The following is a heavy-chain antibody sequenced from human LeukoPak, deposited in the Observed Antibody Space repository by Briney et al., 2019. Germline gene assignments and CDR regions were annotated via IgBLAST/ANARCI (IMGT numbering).Heavy chain of an antibody. CDR2: ISYDGSNK. J-gene: IGHJ6*02. Sequence: GRSLRLSCAASGFTFSSYAMHWVRQAPGKGLEWVAVISYDGSNKYYADSVKGRFTISRDNSKNTLYLQMNSLRAEDTAVYYCARCWASRSRYYYYGMGVWGQGTTVTVSS. CDR3: ARCWASRSRYYYYGMGV. CDR1: GFTFSSYA. D-gene: IGHD4/OR15-4a*01. V-gene: IGHV3-30-3*01.